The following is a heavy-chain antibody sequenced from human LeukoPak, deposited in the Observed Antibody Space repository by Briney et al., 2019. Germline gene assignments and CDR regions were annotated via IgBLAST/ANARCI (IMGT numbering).Heavy chain of an antibody. CDR1: GGSFSGYY. D-gene: IGHD2-15*01. V-gene: IGHV4-34*01. CDR2: IDHSGST. J-gene: IGHJ6*02. CDR3: ARAFSVPVAGILYYYVMDV. Sequence: PSETLSLTCAVYGGSFSGYYWSWIRQPPGKGLEWIGEIDHSGSTNYNPSLKSRVTISVDTSKNQFSLKLSSVTAADTAVYYCARAFSVPVAGILYYYVMDVWGQGTTITVSS.